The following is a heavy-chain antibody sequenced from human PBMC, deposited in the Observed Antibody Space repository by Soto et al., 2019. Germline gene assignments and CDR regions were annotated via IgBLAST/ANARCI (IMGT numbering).Heavy chain of an antibody. D-gene: IGHD2-15*01. V-gene: IGHV4-34*01. CDR1: GGSFSGYY. J-gene: IGHJ5*02. CDR2: INHSGST. CDR3: AREVVVVVAATRNSNWFDP. Sequence: LSLTCAVYGGSFSGYYWSWIRQPPGKGLEWIGEINHSGSTNYNPSLKSRVTISVDTSKNQFSLKLSSVTAADTAVYYCAREVVVVVAATRNSNWFDPWGQGTLVTVSS.